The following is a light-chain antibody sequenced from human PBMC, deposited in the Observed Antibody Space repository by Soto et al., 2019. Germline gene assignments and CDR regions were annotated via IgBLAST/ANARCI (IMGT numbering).Light chain of an antibody. V-gene: IGKV3-20*01. CDR2: GAS. CDR1: QSVSSNY. CDR3: QQYGSAGA. J-gene: IGKJ3*01. Sequence: EIVLTQSPGTLSLSPGERATLSCRASQSVSSNYLAWYQQKPGQAPRLLIYGASSRATGISDRFSGSGSGTDFTLTISRLEPEDFAVNYCQQYGSAGAFGPGTKVDIK.